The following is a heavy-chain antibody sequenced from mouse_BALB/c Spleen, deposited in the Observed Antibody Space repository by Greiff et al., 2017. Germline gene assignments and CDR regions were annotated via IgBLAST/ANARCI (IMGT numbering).Heavy chain of an antibody. J-gene: IGHJ4*01. CDR3: ARKGYGKVYAMDY. Sequence: EVQLVESGPSLVKPPQTLSLTCSVTGDSITSGYWNWIRKFPGNKLEYMGYISYSGSTYYNPSLKSRISITRDTSKNQYYLQLNSVTTEDTATYYCARKGYGKVYAMDYWGQGTSVTVSS. CDR1: GDSITSGY. V-gene: IGHV3-8*02. CDR2: ISYSGST. D-gene: IGHD2-10*02.